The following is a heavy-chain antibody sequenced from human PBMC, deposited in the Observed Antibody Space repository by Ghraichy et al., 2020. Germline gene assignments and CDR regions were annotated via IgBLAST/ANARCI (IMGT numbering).Heavy chain of an antibody. D-gene: IGHD3-10*02. J-gene: IGHJ4*02. CDR2: IGSSSNYI. CDR3: ARDVRQHNPMTTRRYFDY. Sequence: GGSPRLSCAASGFIFSNYNMNWVRQAPGKGLEWVSSIGSSSNYINYADSMKGRFTISRDNAKNSLYLQMNSLRAEDTAVYYCARDVRQHNPMTTRRYFDYWGQGTLVTVSS. V-gene: IGHV3-21*01. CDR1: GFIFSNYN.